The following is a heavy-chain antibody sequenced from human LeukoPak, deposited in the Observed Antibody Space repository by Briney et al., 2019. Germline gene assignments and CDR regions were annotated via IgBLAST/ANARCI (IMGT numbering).Heavy chain of an antibody. CDR1: GYSFTSYW. CDR3: ARQRSSWYHRNDAFDI. D-gene: IGHD6-13*01. CDR2: IDPSDSYT. J-gene: IGHJ3*02. Sequence: GESLKISFKGSGYSFTSYWISWVRQMPGKGLEWMGRIDPSDSYTNYSPSFQGHVTISADKSISTAYLQWSSLKASDTAMYYCARQRSSWYHRNDAFDIWGQGTMVTVSS. V-gene: IGHV5-10-1*01.